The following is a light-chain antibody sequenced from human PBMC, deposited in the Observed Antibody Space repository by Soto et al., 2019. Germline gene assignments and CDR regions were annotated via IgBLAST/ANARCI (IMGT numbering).Light chain of an antibody. CDR1: SSNIGSNT. CDR2: SNN. V-gene: IGLV1-44*01. CDR3: AAWDDSLNGFVV. Sequence: QYVLTQPPSASGTPGQRVTISCSGSSSNIGSNTVNWYQQLPGTAPKLLIYSNNQRPSGVPDRFSGSKSGTSASLAISGLQSEDEADYDCAAWDDSLNGFVVFGGGTKLTVL. J-gene: IGLJ2*01.